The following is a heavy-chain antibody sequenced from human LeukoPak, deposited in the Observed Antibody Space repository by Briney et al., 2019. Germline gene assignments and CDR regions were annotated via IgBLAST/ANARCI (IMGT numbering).Heavy chain of an antibody. D-gene: IGHD5-18*01. Sequence: SETLSLTCAVYGGSLNDYYWSWIRQPPGKGLEWIGQINHSGSSRYNPSLESRVTISVDTSKNQFSLKLSSVTAADTAVYYCARHYLRGHSHEYWGQGSLVTVSS. J-gene: IGHJ4*02. CDR1: GGSLNDYY. CDR2: INHSGSS. CDR3: ARHYLRGHSHEY. V-gene: IGHV4-34*01.